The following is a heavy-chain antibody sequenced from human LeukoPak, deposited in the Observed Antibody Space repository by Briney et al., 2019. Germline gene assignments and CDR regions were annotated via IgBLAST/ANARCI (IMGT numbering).Heavy chain of an antibody. CDR3: ARGDSSGCPQDY. D-gene: IGHD3-22*01. J-gene: IGHJ4*02. Sequence: PSETLSLTCAVYGGSFSGYYWGWIRQPPGKGLERIGEINHSGSTNHNPSLKSRVTISVDTSKNQFSLKLSSVTAADTAVYYCARGDSSGCPQDYWGQGTLVTVSS. CDR1: GGSFSGYY. V-gene: IGHV4-34*01. CDR2: INHSGST.